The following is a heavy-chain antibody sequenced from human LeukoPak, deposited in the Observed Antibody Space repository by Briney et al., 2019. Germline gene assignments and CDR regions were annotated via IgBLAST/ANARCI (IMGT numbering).Heavy chain of an antibody. CDR1: GSSFTSYW. Sequence: GESLKISCKGSGSSFTSYWIAWVRQMPGKGLEWMGIIYPADSDTRYSPSFQGQVTISADKSISTAYLQWSSLKASDTAMYYCARHSDWRFDYWGQGTLVTVSS. J-gene: IGHJ4*02. V-gene: IGHV5-51*01. D-gene: IGHD3-9*01. CDR3: ARHSDWRFDY. CDR2: IYPADSDT.